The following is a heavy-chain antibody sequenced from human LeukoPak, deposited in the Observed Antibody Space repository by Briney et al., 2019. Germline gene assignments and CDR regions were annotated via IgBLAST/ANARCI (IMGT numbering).Heavy chain of an antibody. J-gene: IGHJ4*02. V-gene: IGHV4-59*01. Sequence: SETLSLTCTVSGYSITSCYWSWIRQPPGKGLEWIGYIYYSGSANYNPSLKSRVTISVDTSKNQFSLKLSSVTAADTAVYYCARGYNYAYNYFDYWGPGTLVTVSS. CDR2: IYYSGSA. D-gene: IGHD5-18*01. CDR3: ARGYNYAYNYFDY. CDR1: GYSITSCY.